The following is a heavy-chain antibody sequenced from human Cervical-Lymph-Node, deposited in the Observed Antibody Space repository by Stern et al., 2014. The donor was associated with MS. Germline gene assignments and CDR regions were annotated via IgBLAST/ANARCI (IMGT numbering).Heavy chain of an antibody. D-gene: IGHD6-13*01. CDR1: GDNFNRYW. Sequence: EVQLVQSGAEVKKPGESLRISCRGSGDNFNRYWIAWVRQMPGKGLEWMGIIYPGDSDPRYSPAFQGQVTISADKSITTAFLQWSSLKASDTAMYYCATPSLQLVSSWGGYDTFDIWGQGTMVIVSS. V-gene: IGHV5-51*03. J-gene: IGHJ3*02. CDR2: IYPGDSDP. CDR3: ATPSLQLVSSWGGYDTFDI.